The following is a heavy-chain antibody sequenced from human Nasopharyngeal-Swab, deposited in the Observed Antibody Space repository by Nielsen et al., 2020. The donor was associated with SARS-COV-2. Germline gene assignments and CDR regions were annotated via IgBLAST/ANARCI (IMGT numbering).Heavy chain of an antibody. CDR1: GGSISSYY. Sequence: SETLSLTCTVSGGSISSYYWRWIRQPPGKGLEWIGYIYYSGSTNYNPSLKSRVTISVDTSKNQFSLKLSSVTAADTAVYYCARDRSSSWYVRYYYYYGMDVWGQGTTVTVSS. D-gene: IGHD6-13*01. CDR2: IYYSGST. V-gene: IGHV4-59*13. J-gene: IGHJ6*02. CDR3: ARDRSSSWYVRYYYYYGMDV.